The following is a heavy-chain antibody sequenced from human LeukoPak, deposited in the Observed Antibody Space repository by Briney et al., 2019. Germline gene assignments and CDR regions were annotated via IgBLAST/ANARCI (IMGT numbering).Heavy chain of an antibody. CDR1: GYTFTSYD. CDR2: IIPILGIA. D-gene: IGHD3-16*02. Sequence: GASVKVSCKASGYTFTSYDINWVRQATGQGLEWMGRIIPILGIANYAQKFQGRVTMTEDTSTDTAYMELSSLRSEDTAVYYCATDRLTYYDYVWGSYRYNDYWGQGTLVTVSS. V-gene: IGHV1-69*04. CDR3: ATDRLTYYDYVWGSYRYNDY. J-gene: IGHJ4*02.